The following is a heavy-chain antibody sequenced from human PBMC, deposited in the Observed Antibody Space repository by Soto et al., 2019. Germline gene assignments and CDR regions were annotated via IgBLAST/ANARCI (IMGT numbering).Heavy chain of an antibody. J-gene: IGHJ5*02. V-gene: IGHV2-26*01. Sequence: VTGKESGPVLVKPTETLTLTCTVSGFSLSNAGLGVSWIRQPPGKALEWLAHIFSNDEKSYSTSLKSRLTISKYPSKRQVVPTMTNLDPVDTATYYCASPYSTSLYWFAPWGQGTLVTVSS. CDR1: GFSLSNAGLG. CDR2: IFSNDEK. CDR3: ASPYSTSLYWFAP. D-gene: IGHD6-13*01.